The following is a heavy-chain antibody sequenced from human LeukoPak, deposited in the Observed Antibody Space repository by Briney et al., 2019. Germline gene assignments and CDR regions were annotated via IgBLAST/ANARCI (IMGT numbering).Heavy chain of an antibody. CDR2: IRNDGIEK. CDR1: GFAFCVYW. Sequence: GGSLRLSCAASGFAFCVYWMSWVRQPPGKGLEWVANIRNDGIEKYYVNSVKGRFTISRDNAKNSLYLQMNSLRAEDTAVYYCARVGTAEGTLEDYWGQGTLVTVSS. V-gene: IGHV3-7*01. D-gene: IGHD6-13*01. J-gene: IGHJ4*02. CDR3: ARVGTAEGTLEDY.